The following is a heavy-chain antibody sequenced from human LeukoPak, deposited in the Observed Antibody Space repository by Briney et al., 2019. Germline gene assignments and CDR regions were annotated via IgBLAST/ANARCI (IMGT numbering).Heavy chain of an antibody. CDR2: INHSGST. D-gene: IGHD1-20*01. CDR3: ARGVVGGYNWKIRDRYMDV. Sequence: SETLSLTCAVYGGSFSGYYWSWIRQPPGKGLEWIGEINHSGSTNYNPSLKSRVTISVDTSKNQFSLKLSSVTAADTAVYYCARGVVGGYNWKIRDRYMDVWGKGTTVTVSS. V-gene: IGHV4-34*01. CDR1: GGSFSGYY. J-gene: IGHJ6*03.